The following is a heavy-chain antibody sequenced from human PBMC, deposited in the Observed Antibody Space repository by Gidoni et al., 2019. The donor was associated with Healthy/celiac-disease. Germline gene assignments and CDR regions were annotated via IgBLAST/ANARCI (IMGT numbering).Heavy chain of an antibody. V-gene: IGHV3-30-3*01. D-gene: IGHD1-26*01. CDR2: ISYDGSNK. Sequence: QVQLVESGGGVVQPGRSLRLSCAAYGFTFSSDAMHWVRQAPGKGLEWVAVISYDGSNKYYADSVKGRFTISRDNSKNTLYLQMNSLRAEDTAVYYCARDPGYSGSYPGRNWFDPWGQGTLVTVSS. J-gene: IGHJ5*02. CDR3: ARDPGYSGSYPGRNWFDP. CDR1: GFTFSSDA.